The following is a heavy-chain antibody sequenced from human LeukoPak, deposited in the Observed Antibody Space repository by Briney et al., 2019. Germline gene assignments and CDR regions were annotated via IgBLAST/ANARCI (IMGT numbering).Heavy chain of an antibody. D-gene: IGHD5-18*01. CDR1: GGSISSGGYY. CDR2: IYYSGST. Sequence: PSETLSLTCTVSGGSISSGGYYWSWIRQHPGKGLEWIGYIYYSGSTYYNPSLKSRVTISVDTSKNQFSLKLTSVTAADTAVYYCARGGGSGYSYGWGQGTLVTVSS. CDR3: ARGGGSGYSYG. V-gene: IGHV4-31*03. J-gene: IGHJ4*02.